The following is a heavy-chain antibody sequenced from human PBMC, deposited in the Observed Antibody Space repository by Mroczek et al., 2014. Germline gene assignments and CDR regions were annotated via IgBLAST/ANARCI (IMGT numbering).Heavy chain of an antibody. CDR3: ASSPRLPGTAELVQGEVMGY. J-gene: IGHJ4*02. CDR1: GGTFSSYT. Sequence: QVQLVQSGAEVKKPGSSVKVSCKASGGTFSSYTISWVRQAPGQGLEWMGRIIPILGIANYAQKFQGRVTITADKSTSTAYMELSSLRSEDTAVYYCASSPRLPGTAELVQGEVMGYWGQGTLVTVSS. CDR2: IIPILGIA. V-gene: IGHV1-69*02. D-gene: IGHD6-13*01.